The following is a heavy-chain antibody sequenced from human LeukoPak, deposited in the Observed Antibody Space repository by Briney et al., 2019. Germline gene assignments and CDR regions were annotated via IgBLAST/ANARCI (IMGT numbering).Heavy chain of an antibody. CDR2: INPNSGGT. V-gene: IGHV1-2*02. CDR1: GYTFTGYY. J-gene: IGHJ6*03. Sequence: ASVKVSCTASGYTFTGYYMHWVRQAPGQGLEWMGWINPNSGGTNYAQKFQGRVTMTRDTSISTAYMELSRLRSDDTAVYYCARAGGRNYYYYYMDVWGKGTTVTVSS. CDR3: ARAGGRNYYYYYMDV. D-gene: IGHD4-23*01.